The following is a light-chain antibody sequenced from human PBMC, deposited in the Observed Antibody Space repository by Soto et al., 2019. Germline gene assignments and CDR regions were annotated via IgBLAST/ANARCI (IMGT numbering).Light chain of an antibody. Sequence: DIVMTQSPDSLAVSLGERATINCKSSQSVLHSSNNKNYLAWFQQKPGQPHNLLIYWASIRASGVPDRFSGSGCGTDFTLTISNLQDEDVAVYYCQQYYNSSPYTFGHGTKLAIK. CDR3: QQYYNSSPYT. CDR1: QSVLHSSNNKNY. V-gene: IGKV4-1*01. J-gene: IGKJ2*01. CDR2: WAS.